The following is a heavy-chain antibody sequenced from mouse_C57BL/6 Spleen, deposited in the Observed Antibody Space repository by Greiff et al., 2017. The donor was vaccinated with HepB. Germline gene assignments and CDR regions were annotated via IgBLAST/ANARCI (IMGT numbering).Heavy chain of an antibody. CDR3: AKSLLGAMDY. CDR2: IWRGGST. V-gene: IGHV2-5*01. Sequence: VTLVESGPGLVQPSQSLSITCTVSGFSLTSYGVHWVRQSPGKGLEWLGVIWRGGSTDYNAAVMSRLSITKDNSKSQVFFKMNSLQADDTAIYYCAKSLLGAMDYWGQGTSVTVSS. CDR1: GFSLTSYG. D-gene: IGHD4-1*01. J-gene: IGHJ4*01.